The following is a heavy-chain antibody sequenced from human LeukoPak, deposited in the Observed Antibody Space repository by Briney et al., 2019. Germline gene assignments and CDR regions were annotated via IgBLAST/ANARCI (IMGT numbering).Heavy chain of an antibody. V-gene: IGHV1-18*01. J-gene: IGHJ4*02. CDR2: ISAYNGNT. CDR3: ARDLMADYYDSSGYWLDY. CDR1: GYTFTSYG. D-gene: IGHD3-22*01. Sequence: ASVKVSCKASGYTFTSYGISWVRQAPGQGLEWMGWISAYNGNTNYAQKLQGRVTMTTDTSTSTAYMELGSLRSDDTAVYYCARDLMADYYDSSGYWLDYWGQGTLVTVSS.